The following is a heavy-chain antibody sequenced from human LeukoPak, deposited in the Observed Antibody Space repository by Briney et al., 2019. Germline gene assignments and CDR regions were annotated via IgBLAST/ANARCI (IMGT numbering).Heavy chain of an antibody. D-gene: IGHD3/OR15-3a*01. CDR2: IHYSGRT. J-gene: IGHJ4*02. V-gene: IGHV4-59*08. CDR3: ARHVGQSGGPLAY. Sequence: PSETLSLTCSASGGSISPYYWSWIRQPPGKGPEWIGFIHYSGRTNYNPSPNSRVTMSVDSSKSYFFLNLRSVTAADTAVYYWARHVGQSGGPLAYWGQGTLFTVSS. CDR1: GGSISPYY.